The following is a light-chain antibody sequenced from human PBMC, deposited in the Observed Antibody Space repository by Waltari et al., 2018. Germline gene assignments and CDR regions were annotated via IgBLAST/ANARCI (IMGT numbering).Light chain of an antibody. J-gene: IGKJ1*01. CDR3: QQYYSTPQT. CDR2: WAS. CDR1: QSVLYSSNNKKY. Sequence: DIVMTQSPDSLAVSLGERATIHCKSSQSVLYSSNNKKYLAWYQQKPGQPPKLLIYWASTRESGVPDRFSGSGSGTDFTLTISSLQAEDVAVYYCQQYYSTPQTFGQGTKVEIK. V-gene: IGKV4-1*01.